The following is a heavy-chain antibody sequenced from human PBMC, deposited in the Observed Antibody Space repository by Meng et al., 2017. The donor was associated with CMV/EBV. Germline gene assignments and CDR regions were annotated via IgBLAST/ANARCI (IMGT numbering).Heavy chain of an antibody. CDR2: INHSGST. V-gene: IGHV4-34*01. J-gene: IGHJ6*02. Sequence: SETLSLTCAVYGGSFSGYYWSWIRQPPGKGLEWIGEINHSGSTNYNPSLKSLVTISVDTTKNQFSLQLSSVTAADTAVYYCASGRYSNYYYYGMDVWGQGTTVTVSS. D-gene: IGHD4-11*01. CDR1: GGSFSGYY. CDR3: ASGRYSNYYYYGMDV.